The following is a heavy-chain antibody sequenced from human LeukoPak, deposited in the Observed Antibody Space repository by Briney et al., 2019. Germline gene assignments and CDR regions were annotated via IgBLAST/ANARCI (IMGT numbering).Heavy chain of an antibody. V-gene: IGHV3-23*01. Sequence: GGSLRLSCAASGFTFSSYAMSWVRQAPGKGLEWVSAISGSGGSTYYADSVKGRFTISRDNSKNTLYLQMNSLRAEDTAVYYCAKDLSVPATYYDFWSGYYVVGPTFDYWGRGTLVTVSS. D-gene: IGHD3-3*01. CDR3: AKDLSVPATYYDFWSGYYVVGPTFDY. J-gene: IGHJ4*02. CDR1: GFTFSSYA. CDR2: ISGSGGST.